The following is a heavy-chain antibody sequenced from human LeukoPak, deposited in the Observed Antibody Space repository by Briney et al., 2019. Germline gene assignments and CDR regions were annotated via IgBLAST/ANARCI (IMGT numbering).Heavy chain of an antibody. CDR3: ASRLGTPTDY. CDR1: GYTFTSYD. Sequence: ASVKVSCKASGYTFTSYDINWVRQATGQGLEWMGWMSPNSGTTGYAQKFQGRVTITRNTSISTAYMELSSLRSEDTAVYYCASRLGTPTDYWGQGTLVTVSS. CDR2: MSPNSGTT. V-gene: IGHV1-8*03. J-gene: IGHJ4*02. D-gene: IGHD7-27*01.